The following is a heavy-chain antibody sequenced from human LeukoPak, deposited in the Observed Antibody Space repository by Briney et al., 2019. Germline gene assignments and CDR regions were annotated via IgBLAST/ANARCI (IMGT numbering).Heavy chain of an antibody. V-gene: IGHV3-74*01. J-gene: IGHJ4*02. CDR1: GFTFSSYW. Sequence: GGSLRLSCAASGFTFSSYWMHWVRQAPGKGLVWVSHIKTDGSSTSYADSVKGRFTISRDNAKNTLYLQMNSLRAEDTAVYYCATYTYGYPQNWGQGTLVTVSS. CDR3: ATYTYGYPQN. D-gene: IGHD5-18*01. CDR2: IKTDGSST.